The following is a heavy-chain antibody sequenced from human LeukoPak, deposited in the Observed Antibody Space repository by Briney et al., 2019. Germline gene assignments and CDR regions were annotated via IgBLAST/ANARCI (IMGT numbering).Heavy chain of an antibody. CDR3: ARHTIFCSFINCSPFDP. J-gene: IGHJ5*02. CDR1: GGSINSALYY. D-gene: IGHD3-3*01. Sequence: PSETLSLTCTLSGGSINSALYYWAWIRQTPEQQLEWIGSVSHDGITKYSPSLGGRVSLSADTSKNAFFMEVHSVTAADSAIYYCARHTIFCSFINCSPFDPWGQGTLVTVSS. V-gene: IGHV4-39*01. CDR2: VSHDGIT.